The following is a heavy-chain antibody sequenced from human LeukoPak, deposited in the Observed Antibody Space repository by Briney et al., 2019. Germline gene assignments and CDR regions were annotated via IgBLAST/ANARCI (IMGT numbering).Heavy chain of an antibody. CDR2: VNPNTGGT. J-gene: IGHJ5*02. CDR3: GRDLVSRQEVDQP. D-gene: IGHD6-13*01. V-gene: IGHV1-2*02. Sequence: GASVKVSCKASGYTFTAYYIHRVRQAPGQGLEWMGWVNPNTGGTYYAQKFQDRVTMTRDASIGTAYMELNRLRSDDTAVYYCGRDLVSRQEVDQPWGQGTLVTVSS. CDR1: GYTFTAYY.